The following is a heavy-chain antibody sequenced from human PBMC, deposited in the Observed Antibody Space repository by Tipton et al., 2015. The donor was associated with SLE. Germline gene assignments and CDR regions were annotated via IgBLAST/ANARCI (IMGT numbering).Heavy chain of an antibody. CDR1: GFTFDDYA. CDR2: IYSDGSGT. Sequence: SLRLSCAASGFTFDDYAMHWVRQAPGKGLEWVSVIYSDGSGTYYADSVKGRFTISRDNSKNTLYLQMNSLRAEDTAVYFCAKDLYFYGSGTYCLEVWGQGTTVTVSS. J-gene: IGHJ6*02. D-gene: IGHD3-10*01. CDR3: AKDLYFYGSGTYCLEV. V-gene: IGHV3-23*03.